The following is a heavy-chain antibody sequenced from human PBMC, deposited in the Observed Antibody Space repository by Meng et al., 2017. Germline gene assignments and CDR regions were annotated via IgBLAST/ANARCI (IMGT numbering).Heavy chain of an antibody. D-gene: IGHD6-19*01. Sequence: HVQWVEGGAGVKEPGASVNVSCKASGYTFTSYGISWVRQGPGQGLEWMGWISDYNGNTNYAQKLQGRVTMTTDISTSTAYMELRSLRSDDTAVYYCARAGIAVAGPDYWGQGTLVTVSS. CDR2: ISDYNGNT. CDR3: ARAGIAVAGPDY. CDR1: GYTFTSYG. J-gene: IGHJ4*02. V-gene: IGHV1-18*01.